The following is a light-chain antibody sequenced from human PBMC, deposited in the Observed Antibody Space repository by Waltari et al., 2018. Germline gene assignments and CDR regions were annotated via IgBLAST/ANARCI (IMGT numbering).Light chain of an antibody. CDR1: SSDVGRYKF. CDR3: FSYAGLNIWL. V-gene: IGLV2-23*01. J-gene: IGLJ3*02. CDR2: EGY. Sequence: QSALTQPAHVSGSPGKSFTISCPGISSDVGRYKFVSWYQQHPGKAPKLMIYEGYKRPSGVSNRFSGSKSGNTASLTISGLQAEDEADYYCFSYAGLNIWLFGGGTKLTVL.